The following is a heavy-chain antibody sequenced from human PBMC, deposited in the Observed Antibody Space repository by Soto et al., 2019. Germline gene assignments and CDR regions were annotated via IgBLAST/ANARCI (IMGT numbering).Heavy chain of an antibody. J-gene: IGHJ6*02. CDR2: IKQDGSEK. V-gene: IGHV3-7*05. CDR3: ARDSPLFVVVVPAAPVEYYGMDV. D-gene: IGHD2-2*01. CDR1: GFTFSSYW. Sequence: GGSLRLSCAASGFTFSSYWMSWVRQAPGKGLEWVANIKQDGSEKYYVDSVKGRFTISRDNAKNSLYLQMNSLRAEDTAVYYCARDSPLFVVVVPAAPVEYYGMDVWGQGTTVTVSS.